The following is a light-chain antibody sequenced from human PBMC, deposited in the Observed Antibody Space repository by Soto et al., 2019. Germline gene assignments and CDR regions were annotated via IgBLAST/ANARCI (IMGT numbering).Light chain of an antibody. V-gene: IGKV1-39*01. CDR3: QQRYSTPLT. CDR1: QSISSY. Sequence: DIQMTQSPSSLSASVGDRVTITCRASQSISSYLNWYQQKPGKAPKLLIYAASSLQSGVPSRFSGSGSGTDFTLTISSLQPEDFETYYCQQRYSTPLTFRGGTKVDIK. CDR2: AAS. J-gene: IGKJ4*01.